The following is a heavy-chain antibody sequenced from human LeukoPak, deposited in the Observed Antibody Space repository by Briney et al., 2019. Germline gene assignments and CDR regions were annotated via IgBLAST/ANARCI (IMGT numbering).Heavy chain of an antibody. J-gene: IGHJ4*02. CDR2: IYYTET. V-gene: IGHV4-59*02. CDR3: ARVTGSFDY. Sequence: SETLSLTCTVSGGSVSDYYWSWIRQSPGKGLEWIGYIYYTETSYNPSLKSRVTISADTSKNQFSLKLYSVTAADTAVYYCARVTGSFDYWGQGTLVTVSS. CDR1: GGSVSDYY.